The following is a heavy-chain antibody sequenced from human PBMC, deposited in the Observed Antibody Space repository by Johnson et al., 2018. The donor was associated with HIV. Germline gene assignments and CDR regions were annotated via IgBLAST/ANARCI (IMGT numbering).Heavy chain of an antibody. D-gene: IGHD5-18*01. J-gene: IGHJ3*02. Sequence: VQLVESGGGVVQPGGSLRLSCAASGFIFSDYYMSWIRQAPGKGLEWVGRIKSKTDGGTTDYAAPVKGRFTISRDDSKNTLYLQMNSRKTDDKAVYYCSRLPAGYSRDGFDIWGQGTMVTVAS. V-gene: IGHV3-15*01. CDR2: IKSKTDGGTT. CDR1: GFIFSDYY. CDR3: SRLPAGYSRDGFDI.